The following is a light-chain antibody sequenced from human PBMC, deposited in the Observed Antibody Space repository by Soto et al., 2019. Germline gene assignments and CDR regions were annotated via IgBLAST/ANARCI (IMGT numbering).Light chain of an antibody. CDR1: STDVGTYNL. V-gene: IGLV2-23*01. Sequence: QSVLTQPASVSGSPGQTITISCTGTSTDVGTYNLVSWFQQNPGKAPKLMIYEAYRRPSGVSDRFSGSRSGNTASLTISGLQAEDEADYYCCSYAGGSTWVFGGGTKVTVL. CDR2: EAY. J-gene: IGLJ3*02. CDR3: CSYAGGSTWV.